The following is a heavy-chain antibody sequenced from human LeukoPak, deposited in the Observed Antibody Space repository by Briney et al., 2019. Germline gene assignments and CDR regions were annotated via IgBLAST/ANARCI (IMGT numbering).Heavy chain of an antibody. D-gene: IGHD6-13*01. CDR2: IYHSGST. CDR1: GGSISSSNW. V-gene: IGHV4-4*02. Sequence: SGTLSLTCAVPGGSISSSNWWSWDRQPPGKGLEWIGEIYHSGSTNYNPSLKSRVTISVDKSKNLFSLKLSSVTAADTAVYFCARHDRPSYSSSWYFDYWGQGTLVTVSS. CDR3: ARHDRPSYSSSWYFDY. J-gene: IGHJ4*02.